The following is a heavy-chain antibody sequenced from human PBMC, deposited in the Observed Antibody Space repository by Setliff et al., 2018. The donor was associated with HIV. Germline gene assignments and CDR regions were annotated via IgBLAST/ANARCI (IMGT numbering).Heavy chain of an antibody. D-gene: IGHD2-8*02. CDR3: AKDQVMRPITGYYYGMDV. V-gene: IGHV3-30*02. CDR1: GFTFSSYG. J-gene: IGHJ6*02. Sequence: PGGSLRLSCVASGFTFSSYGMYWVRQAPGKGLEWVAVIRYDGSNKYYAGSVKGRVTISRDNAKNTLYLQMNSLRAEDTAVYYCAKDQVMRPITGYYYGMDVWGQGTTVTVPS. CDR2: IRYDGSNK.